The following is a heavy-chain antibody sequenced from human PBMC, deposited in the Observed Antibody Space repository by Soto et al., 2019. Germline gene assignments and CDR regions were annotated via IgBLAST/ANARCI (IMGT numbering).Heavy chain of an antibody. V-gene: IGHV1-8*01. D-gene: IGHD3-10*01. CDR1: GYTFTSYD. CDR2: MNPNSGNT. CDR3: ASGGSGYYGSGSYYNGNDAFDI. Sequence: ASVKVSCKASGYTFTSYDINWVRQATGQGLEWMGWMNPNSGNTGYAQKFQGRVTMTRNTSISTAYMELSSLRSEDTAVYYCASGGSGYYGSGSYYNGNDAFDIWGQGTMVTVSS. J-gene: IGHJ3*02.